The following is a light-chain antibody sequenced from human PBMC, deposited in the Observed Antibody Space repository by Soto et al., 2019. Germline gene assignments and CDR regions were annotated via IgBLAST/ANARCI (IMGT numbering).Light chain of an antibody. CDR3: QQYNSYSLT. CDR1: QSISSW. J-gene: IGKJ4*01. CDR2: DAS. Sequence: DIPMTQSPSTLSASVGDKVTIPCRASQSISSWLAWYQQKPGKAPKLLIYDASSLESGVPSRFSGSGSGTEFTLTISSLQPDDFATYYCQQYNSYSLTIGGGTKVEIK. V-gene: IGKV1-5*01.